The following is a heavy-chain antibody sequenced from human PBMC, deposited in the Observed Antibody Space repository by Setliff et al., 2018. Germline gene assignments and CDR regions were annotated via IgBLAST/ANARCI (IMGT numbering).Heavy chain of an antibody. V-gene: IGHV5-51*01. CDR2: IYPGDSDT. CDR3: ARVGQQLVYFYYGMDV. D-gene: IGHD6-13*01. J-gene: IGHJ6*02. CDR1: GYSFTSYW. Sequence: GESLKISCKGSGYSFTSYWNGWVRQMPGKGLEWMGIIYPGDSDTRYSPSFQGQVTISADKSISTAYLQWSSLKASDTAMYYCARVGQQLVYFYYGMDVWGQGTTVTVSS.